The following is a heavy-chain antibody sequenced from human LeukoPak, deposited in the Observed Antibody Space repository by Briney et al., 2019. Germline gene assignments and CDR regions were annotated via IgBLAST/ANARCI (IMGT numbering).Heavy chain of an antibody. J-gene: IGHJ4*02. D-gene: IGHD5-12*01. V-gene: IGHV1-2*02. CDR1: GGTFSSYA. CDR3: ARDGRRWLQFLISY. Sequence: ASVKVSCKASGGTFSSYAISWVRQAPGQGLEWMGWINPNSGGTNYAQKFQGRVTMTRDTSISTAYMELSRLRSDDTAVYYCARDGRRWLQFLISYWGQGTLVTVSS. CDR2: INPNSGGT.